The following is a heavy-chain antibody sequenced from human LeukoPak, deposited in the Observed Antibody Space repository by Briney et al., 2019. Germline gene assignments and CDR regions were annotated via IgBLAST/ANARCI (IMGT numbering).Heavy chain of an antibody. CDR1: EFTFSCFW. V-gene: IGHV3-74*01. Sequence: GASLIFSSAASEFTFSCFWIHWVRKVPGKVLVGVSRIYSDWFHRSYADSVKDRFTIARDHAKSTQYLQMNSQKSEDTNVYYCARGSSEDYFDYWGQGTLVTVSS. J-gene: IGHJ4*02. CDR3: ARGSSEDYFDY. CDR2: IYSDWFHR. D-gene: IGHD2-2*01.